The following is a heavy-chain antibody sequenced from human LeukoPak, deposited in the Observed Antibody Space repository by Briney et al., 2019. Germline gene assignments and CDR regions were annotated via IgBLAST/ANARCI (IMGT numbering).Heavy chain of an antibody. CDR2: IYYSGST. D-gene: IGHD6-6*01. Sequence: PSETLSLTCTVSGGSISSVGYYWTWIRQHPGKGLEWIGYIYYSGSTSYNPSLKSRVSISVDTSKNQFSLKLSSVTAADTAVYYCARGARDFAYWGQGTLLTVSS. V-gene: IGHV4-31*03. CDR3: ARGARDFAY. J-gene: IGHJ4*02. CDR1: GGSISSVGYY.